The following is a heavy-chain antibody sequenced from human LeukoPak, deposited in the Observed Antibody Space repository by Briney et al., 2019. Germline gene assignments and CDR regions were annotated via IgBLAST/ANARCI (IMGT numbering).Heavy chain of an antibody. V-gene: IGHV4-31*03. CDR2: IYYSGST. Sequence: SETLSLTCTVSGGSISSGGYYWSWIRQHPGKGLEWIGYIYYSGSTYYNPSLKSRVTISVDRSKNQFSLKLSSVTAADTAVYYCARMNHRSGSYSNSNNWFDPWGQGTLVTVSS. J-gene: IGHJ5*02. CDR1: GGSISSGGYY. D-gene: IGHD3-10*01. CDR3: ARMNHRSGSYSNSNNWFDP.